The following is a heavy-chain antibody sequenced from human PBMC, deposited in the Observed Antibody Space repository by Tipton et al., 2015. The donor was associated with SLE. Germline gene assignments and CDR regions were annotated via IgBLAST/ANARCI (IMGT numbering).Heavy chain of an antibody. CDR2: ITPSGST. Sequence: TLSLTCAVYGGSFNGYYWSWIRQPPGKGLEWIGEITPSGSTNCNPSLKSRVTLSVDTSKSQFSLDLTSVTPADTAVYYCARGPTIPYSSSWYGIDYWGQGTLVTVSS. D-gene: IGHD6-13*01. CDR3: ARGPTIPYSSSWYGIDY. CDR1: GGSFNGYY. V-gene: IGHV4-34*01. J-gene: IGHJ4*02.